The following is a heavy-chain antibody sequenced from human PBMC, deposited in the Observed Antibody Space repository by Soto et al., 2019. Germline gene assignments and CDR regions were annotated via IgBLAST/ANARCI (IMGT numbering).Heavy chain of an antibody. V-gene: IGHV3-9*01. Sequence: ESGGGLVQPGRSLRLSCAASGFTFDDYAMHWVRQAPGKGLEWVSGISWNSGSIGYADSVKGRFTISRDNAKNSLYLQMNSLRAEDTALYYCAKGYCSGGSCYDYYYMDVWGKGTTVTVSS. J-gene: IGHJ6*03. D-gene: IGHD2-15*01. CDR2: ISWNSGSI. CDR3: AKGYCSGGSCYDYYYMDV. CDR1: GFTFDDYA.